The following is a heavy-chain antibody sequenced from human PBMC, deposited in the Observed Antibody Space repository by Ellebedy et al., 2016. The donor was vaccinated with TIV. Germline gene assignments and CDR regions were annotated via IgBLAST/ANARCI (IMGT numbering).Heavy chain of an antibody. Sequence: GESLKISCAASGFNFSNYGMPWVRQAPGKGLERVAFTSYDGSKNYYADSVKGRFIISRDNSKNTVYLKMNSLRVEDTDVFYCAGGPINSFDYWGQGTLVTVSS. CDR3: AGGPINSFDY. CDR2: TSYDGSKN. V-gene: IGHV3-30*03. D-gene: IGHD5-24*01. J-gene: IGHJ4*02. CDR1: GFNFSNYG.